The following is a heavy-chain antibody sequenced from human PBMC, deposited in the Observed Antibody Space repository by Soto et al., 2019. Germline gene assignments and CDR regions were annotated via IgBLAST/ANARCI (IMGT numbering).Heavy chain of an antibody. CDR3: ARDKSYALAV. CDR2: INSDGSST. V-gene: IGHV3-74*03. CDR1: GFDFSNSW. Sequence: GSLRLSFAASGFDFSNSWMHWVRQVPGKGLVWVSHINSDGSSTTYADSVKGRFTISRDNARTTVYLQLDSLRVEDTAVYYCARDKSYALAVWGQGTTVTVSS. D-gene: IGHD4-17*01. J-gene: IGHJ6*02.